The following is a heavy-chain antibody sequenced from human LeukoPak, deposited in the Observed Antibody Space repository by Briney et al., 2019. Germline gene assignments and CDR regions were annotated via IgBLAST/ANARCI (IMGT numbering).Heavy chain of an antibody. CDR1: GFTFTSYW. CDR3: AKRRDLEY. Sequence: GGSRKLSCAASGFTFTSYWMSWFRQPQGKGLEWVANIKEDGSEKYYVDSVKGRFTISRDNAKNPLYLQMNSLRAEDTAVYYCAKRRDLEYWGQGTLVTVSS. V-gene: IGHV3-7*01. J-gene: IGHJ4*02. CDR2: IKEDGSEK.